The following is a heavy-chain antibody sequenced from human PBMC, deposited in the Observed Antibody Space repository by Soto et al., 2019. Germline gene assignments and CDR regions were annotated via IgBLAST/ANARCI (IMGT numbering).Heavy chain of an antibody. Sequence: PGGSLRLCCAASGFTFSSYSMNWGRQAPGKGQEWGSYNSSSSSTIYYADSVKGRCTISRDNAKTSLYLQMNSLRAEDTAVYYCARVGQGLGSYYYMDVWGKGTTVTVSS. V-gene: IGHV3-48*01. CDR1: GFTFSSYS. CDR3: ARVGQGLGSYYYMDV. CDR2: NSSSSSTI. D-gene: IGHD3-10*02. J-gene: IGHJ6*03.